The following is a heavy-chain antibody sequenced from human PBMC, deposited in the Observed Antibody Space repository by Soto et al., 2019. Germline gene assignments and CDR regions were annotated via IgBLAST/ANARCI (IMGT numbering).Heavy chain of an antibody. CDR3: AKRRGAGGHFDY. CDR1: GFTFTSYA. V-gene: IGHV3-23*01. J-gene: IGHJ4*02. D-gene: IGHD2-15*01. Sequence: EVQLLESGGGLVQPEGSLRRSCAASGFTFTSYAMGWVRQAPGKGLEWVSVISSGGSTYYADSVRGRFTISRDNAKDTLSLQMNRLRAEDTAVYYCAKRRGAGGHFDYWGQGALVTVSS. CDR2: ISSGGST.